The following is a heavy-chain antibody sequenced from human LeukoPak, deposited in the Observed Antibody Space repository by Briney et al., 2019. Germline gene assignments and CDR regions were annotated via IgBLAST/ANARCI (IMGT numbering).Heavy chain of an antibody. J-gene: IGHJ4*02. V-gene: IGHV1-69*13. Sequence: SVKVSCKASGGTFSRYAISWVRQAPGQGLEWMGGITPIFGTANYAQKFQGRVTITADETTSTAYMELSSMRSEDTAVYYCARDWSVVGATDFDYWGQGTLVTVSS. D-gene: IGHD1-26*01. CDR1: GGTFSRYA. CDR3: ARDWSVVGATDFDY. CDR2: ITPIFGTA.